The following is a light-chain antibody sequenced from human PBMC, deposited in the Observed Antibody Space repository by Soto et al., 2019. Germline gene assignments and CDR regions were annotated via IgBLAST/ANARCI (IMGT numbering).Light chain of an antibody. CDR2: AAS. V-gene: IGKV1-39*01. J-gene: IGKJ2*01. Sequence: DIQMTQSPSSLSASVGDRVTITCRASQSISSYLNWYQQKPGKAPKLLIYAASSLQSGVPSRFSGSGSGTDFTLTISSLQPEDWATYYCQQSDSTPPAFGQGTKLEIK. CDR1: QSISSY. CDR3: QQSDSTPPA.